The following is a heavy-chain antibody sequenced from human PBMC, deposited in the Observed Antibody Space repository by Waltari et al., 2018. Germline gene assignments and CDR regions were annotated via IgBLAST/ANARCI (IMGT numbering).Heavy chain of an antibody. D-gene: IGHD5-12*01. CDR2: ISSSGSYI. Sequence: EVQLVESGGGLVKPGGSLRLSCAASGLTFSSSRMNWISQAPGKGLEWVSAISSSGSYIYYSDSVKGRFTISRDNAKNSLYLQMNSRRVEDTAVYYCARDPDGYGGAEYWGQGTLVTVSS. CDR1: GLTFSSSR. J-gene: IGHJ4*02. CDR3: ARDPDGYGGAEY. V-gene: IGHV3-21*01.